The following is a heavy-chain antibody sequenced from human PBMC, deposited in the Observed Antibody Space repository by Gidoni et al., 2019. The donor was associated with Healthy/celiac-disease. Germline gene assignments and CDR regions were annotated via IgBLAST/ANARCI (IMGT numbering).Heavy chain of an antibody. J-gene: IGHJ1*01. V-gene: IGHV3-7*03. CDR3: ARDDDYSFAEYFQH. CDR1: GFTFSSYW. D-gene: IGHD4-4*01. Sequence: AASGFTFSSYWMSWVRQAPGKGLEWVANIKQDGSEKYYVDSVKGRFTISRDNAKNSLYLQMNSLRAEDTAVYYCARDDDYSFAEYFQHWGQGTLVTVSS. CDR2: IKQDGSEK.